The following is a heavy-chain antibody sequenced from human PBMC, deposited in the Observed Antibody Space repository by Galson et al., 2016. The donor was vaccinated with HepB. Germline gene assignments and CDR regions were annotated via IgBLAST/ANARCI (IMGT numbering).Heavy chain of an antibody. Sequence: SLRLSCAASGFTFTSYWIHWVRQVPGEGLVWVSRINSDGSSTHYADSVKGRFTISRDNAKNTVYLQMNSLRVEDTAVYYCARVCVIPYYYYGMDVWGQGTMVIVSS. J-gene: IGHJ6*01. CDR2: INSDGSST. D-gene: IGHD2-21*01. CDR3: ARVCVIPYYYYGMDV. CDR1: GFTFTSYW. V-gene: IGHV3-74*01.